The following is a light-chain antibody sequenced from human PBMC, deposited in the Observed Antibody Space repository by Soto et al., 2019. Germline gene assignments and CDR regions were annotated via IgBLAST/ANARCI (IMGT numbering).Light chain of an antibody. J-gene: IGKJ4*01. Sequence: EIVLTQSPGTLSLSPGERATLSCRASQSVTRDSFAWYQQKPGQAPNLLIYAASSRATGIPDRFSGSGSGTDFTLNISRLEPADFAVYYCQQYGSSPLTFGGGTKVEIK. CDR3: QQYGSSPLT. CDR1: QSVTRDS. CDR2: AAS. V-gene: IGKV3-20*01.